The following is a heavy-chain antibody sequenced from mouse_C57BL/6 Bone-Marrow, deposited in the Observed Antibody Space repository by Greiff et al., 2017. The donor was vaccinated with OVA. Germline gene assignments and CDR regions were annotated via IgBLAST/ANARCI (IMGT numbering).Heavy chain of an antibody. V-gene: IGHV5-4*01. J-gene: IGHJ2*01. Sequence: EVHLVESGGGLVKPGGSLKLSCAASGFTFSSYAMSWVRQTPEKRLEWVATISDGGSYTYYPDNVKGRFTISRDNAKNNRYLQMSHLKSEDTAMYYCARDQASTAGYFDYWGQGTTLTVSS. D-gene: IGHD6-1*01. CDR1: GFTFSSYA. CDR3: ARDQASTAGYFDY. CDR2: ISDGGSYT.